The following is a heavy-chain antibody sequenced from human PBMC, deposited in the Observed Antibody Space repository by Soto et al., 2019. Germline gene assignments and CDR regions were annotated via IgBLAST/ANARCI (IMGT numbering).Heavy chain of an antibody. CDR1: CASLSDNY. CDR3: ARGRGEFDA. CDR2: INHSGNT. Sequence: KASETLSLTCAVYCASLSDNYCNWHRQPPGKGLEWIGEINHSGNTNYNPSLRSRVTISIDTSKNQLSLNLRSVSAADTAVYYCARGRGEFDAWGKGTPVTVSS. D-gene: IGHD2-21*01. J-gene: IGHJ5*02. V-gene: IGHV4-34*01.